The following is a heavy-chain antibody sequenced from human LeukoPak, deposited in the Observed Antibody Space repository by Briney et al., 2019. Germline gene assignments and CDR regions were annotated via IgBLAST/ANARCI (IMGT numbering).Heavy chain of an antibody. Sequence: SETLSLTCTVSGGSISSGGYYWSWIRQHPGKGLEWIGYIYYSGSTYYNPSLKSRVTISVDTSKNQFSLKLSSVTAADTAVYYCASRGRYCTNGVCYRQYYGMDVWGQGTTVTVSS. CDR3: ASRGRYCTNGVCYRQYYGMDV. CDR1: GGSISSGGYY. J-gene: IGHJ6*02. V-gene: IGHV4-31*03. CDR2: IYYSGST. D-gene: IGHD2-8*01.